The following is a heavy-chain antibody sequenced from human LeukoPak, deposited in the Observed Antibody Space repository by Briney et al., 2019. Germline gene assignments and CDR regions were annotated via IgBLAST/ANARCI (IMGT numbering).Heavy chain of an antibody. CDR1: GFTFTGYY. V-gene: IGHV1-2*02. CDR3: VRVMGRNYIPNPRDAFEI. D-gene: IGHD1-14*01. J-gene: IGHJ3*02. Sequence: ASVKVSCKTSGFTFTGYYMHWVRQAPGQGLEWMGWIHPNSGGTDYAQKFQGRVTMARDTSIRTVYMGLSRLRPDDTAVYYCVRVMGRNYIPNPRDAFEIWGQGTVVTVSS. CDR2: IHPNSGGT.